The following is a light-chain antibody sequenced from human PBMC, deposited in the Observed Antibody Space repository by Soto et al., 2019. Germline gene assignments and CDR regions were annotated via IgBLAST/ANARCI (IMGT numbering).Light chain of an antibody. CDR1: SSNIGAGHD. CDR3: QSYDSSLSGYV. CDR2: GNN. Sequence: QSVLPQPPSVSRAPGQRVTISCTGSSSNIGAGHDVHWYRQLPGTAPKLLIYGNNNRPSGVPDRFSGSKSGTSASLAITGLQAEDEADYYCQSYDSSLSGYVFATGTKLTV. V-gene: IGLV1-40*01. J-gene: IGLJ1*01.